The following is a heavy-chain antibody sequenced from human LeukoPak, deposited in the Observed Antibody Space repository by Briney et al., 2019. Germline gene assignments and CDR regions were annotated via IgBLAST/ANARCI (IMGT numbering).Heavy chain of an antibody. D-gene: IGHD6-13*01. CDR1: GFTFSSFS. J-gene: IGHJ4*02. CDR2: IHSDGINT. Sequence: GGSLRLSCEASGFTFSSFSMHSVRQAPGKGLVWVSRIHSDGINTNYADFVKGRFTISRDNAKNTLYLQMNSLRADDTAVYYCARVAYISTWYVDYWGQGTLVNVPS. CDR3: ARVAYISTWYVDY. V-gene: IGHV3-74*01.